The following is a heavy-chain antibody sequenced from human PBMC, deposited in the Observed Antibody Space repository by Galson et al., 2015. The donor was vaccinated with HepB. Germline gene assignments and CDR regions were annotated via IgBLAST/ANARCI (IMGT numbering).Heavy chain of an antibody. Sequence: SLRLSCAASGFTFTSYAMYWVRQAPGKGPEWVAGISSDAKNEHYADSVKGRFTISRDNSKSTLYLQMSSLRVDDTALYYCARALFLLYWGRGTLVTVSS. CDR3: ARALFLLY. CDR1: GFTFTSYA. J-gene: IGHJ4*02. D-gene: IGHD2-21*01. CDR2: ISSDAKNE. V-gene: IGHV3-30*04.